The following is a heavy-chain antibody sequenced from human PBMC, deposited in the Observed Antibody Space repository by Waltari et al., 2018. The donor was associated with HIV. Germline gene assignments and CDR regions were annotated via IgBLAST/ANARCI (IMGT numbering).Heavy chain of an antibody. V-gene: IGHV4-34*01. D-gene: IGHD2-21*02. CDR3: ARSCGGDCYWG. CDR1: GGSFSGYY. CDR2: INHSGST. J-gene: IGHJ4*02. Sequence: QVHLQQWGAGLFKPSETLSPTCAVYGGSFSGYYWSWIRQPPGTGLAWIGEINHSGSTNYNPSLKSRVTISVDTSKTQFSLKLSSVTAADTAVYYCARSCGGDCYWGWGQGTLVTVSS.